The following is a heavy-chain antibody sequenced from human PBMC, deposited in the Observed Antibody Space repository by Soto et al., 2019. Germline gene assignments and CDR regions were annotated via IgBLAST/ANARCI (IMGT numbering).Heavy chain of an antibody. Sequence: EVQLVETGGGLIQPGESLRLSCAASGFTVSTNYMSWVRQAPGKGLEWVSVIYSGGNTYYADSVKGRFSMSRDKSKNTLFLQMNGLRAEDTAVYYCGRGSSDSDGILRVDYSGQGTLVTASS. J-gene: IGHJ4*02. V-gene: IGHV3-53*02. CDR2: IYSGGNT. CDR3: GRGSSDSDGILRVDY. CDR1: GFTVSTNY. D-gene: IGHD2-2*01.